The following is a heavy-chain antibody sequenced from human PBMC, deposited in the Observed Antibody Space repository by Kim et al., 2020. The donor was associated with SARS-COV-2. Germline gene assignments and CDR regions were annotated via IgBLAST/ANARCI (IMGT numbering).Heavy chain of an antibody. CDR3: ARTYPGIAAAGTWDNWFDP. CDR1: GYTFTSYG. CDR2: ISAYNGNT. D-gene: IGHD6-13*01. J-gene: IGHJ5*02. V-gene: IGHV1-18*01. Sequence: ASVKVSCKASGYTFTSYGISWVRQAPGQGLEWMGWISAYNGNTNYAQKPQGRVTMTTDTSTSTAYMELRSLRSDDTAVYYCARTYPGIAAAGTWDNWFDPWGQGTLVTVSS.